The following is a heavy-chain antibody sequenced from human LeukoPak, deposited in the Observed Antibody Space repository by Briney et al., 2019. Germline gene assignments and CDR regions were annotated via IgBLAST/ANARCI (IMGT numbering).Heavy chain of an antibody. D-gene: IGHD3-22*01. J-gene: IGHJ5*02. V-gene: IGHV3-73*01. CDR3: TRGWLLENWFDP. Sequence: GGSLRLSCAASGFTFSGSAMHWVRQASGKGLEWVGRIRSKANGYATAYAASVKGRFTISRDDSKNTAYLQMNSLKTEDTAVYYCTRGWLLENWFDPWGQGTLVTVSS. CDR2: IRSKANGYAT. CDR1: GFTFSGSA.